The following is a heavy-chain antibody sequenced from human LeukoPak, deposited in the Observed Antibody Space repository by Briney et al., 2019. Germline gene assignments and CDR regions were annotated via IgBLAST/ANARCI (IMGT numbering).Heavy chain of an antibody. D-gene: IGHD3-9*01. CDR2: SSSNGGST. V-gene: IGHV3-64*01. CDR3: AREEPYYDILTGYRQSYYYYGMDV. J-gene: IGHJ6*02. CDR1: GFTFSSYA. Sequence: GGSLTLSCAASGFTFSSYAMHWVRQAPGKGLEYVSASSSNGGSTYYANSVKGRFTISRDNPKNTLYLHMGSLRAEDMAVYYCAREEPYYDILTGYRQSYYYYGMDVWGQGTTVTVSS.